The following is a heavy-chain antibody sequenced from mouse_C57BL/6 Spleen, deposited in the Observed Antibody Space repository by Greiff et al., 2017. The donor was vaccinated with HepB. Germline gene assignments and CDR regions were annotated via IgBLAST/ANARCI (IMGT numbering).Heavy chain of an antibody. V-gene: IGHV1-82*01. J-gene: IGHJ2*01. CDR2: IYPGDGDT. D-gene: IGHD2-12*01. CDR1: GYAFSSSW. CDR3: ASYSYFDY. Sequence: VQLQQSGPELVKPGASVKISCKASGYAFSSSWMNWVKQRPGKGLEWIGRIYPGDGDTNYNGKFKGKATLTADKSSSTAYMQLSSLTSEDSAVYFCASYSYFDYWGQGTTLTVSS.